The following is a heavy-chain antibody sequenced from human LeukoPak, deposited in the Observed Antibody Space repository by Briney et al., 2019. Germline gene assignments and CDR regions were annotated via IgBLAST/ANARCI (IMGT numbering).Heavy chain of an antibody. CDR2: IYYSGST. J-gene: IGHJ4*02. D-gene: IGHD6-25*01. V-gene: IGHV4-39*01. CDR3: ARQEQRAGLGH. Sequence: SETLPLTCTVSGGSISSSSYYWGWIRQPPGKGLERIGSIYYSGSTYYNPSLKSRVTISVDTSKNQFSLKLSSVTAADTAVYYCARQEQRAGLGHWGQGTLVTVSS. CDR1: GGSISSSSYY.